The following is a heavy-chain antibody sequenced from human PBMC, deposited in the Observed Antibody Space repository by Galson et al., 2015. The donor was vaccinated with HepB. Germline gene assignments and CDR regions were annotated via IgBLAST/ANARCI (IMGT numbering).Heavy chain of an antibody. Sequence: SLRLSCAASGFTFSSYAMHWVRQAPGKGLEWVAVISYDGSNKYYADSVKGRFTISRDNSKNTLYLQMNSLRAEDTAVYYCARDSSGYFYYYYGMDVWGQGTTVTVSS. CDR2: ISYDGSNK. J-gene: IGHJ6*02. V-gene: IGHV3-30*04. D-gene: IGHD3-22*01. CDR1: GFTFSSYA. CDR3: ARDSSGYFYYYYGMDV.